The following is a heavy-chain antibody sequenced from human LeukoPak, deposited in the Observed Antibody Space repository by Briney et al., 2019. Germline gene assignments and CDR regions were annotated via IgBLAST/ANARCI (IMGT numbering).Heavy chain of an antibody. CDR2: IWYDGSNK. CDR1: GFTFSSYG. V-gene: IGHV3-33*06. Sequence: GGSLRLSCAASGFTFSSYGMHWVRQAPGKGLEWVAVIWYDGSNKYYADSVKGRFTISRDNSKNTLYLQMNSLRAEDTAVYYCAKGRILEDAMATGPGDYWGQGTLVTVSS. J-gene: IGHJ4*02. CDR3: AKGRILEDAMATGPGDY. D-gene: IGHD5-24*01.